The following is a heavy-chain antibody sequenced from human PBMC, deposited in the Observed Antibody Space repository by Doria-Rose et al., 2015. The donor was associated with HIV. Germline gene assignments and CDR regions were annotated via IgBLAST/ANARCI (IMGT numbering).Heavy chain of an antibody. CDR3: ARGNKYSSSWYVDRFDY. CDR2: INHSGTT. Sequence: WIRQPPGKGLEWIGEINHSGTTKHNPSLKSRVTISVDTSKNQFSLELTSVTAADTAVYYCARGNKYSSSWYVDRFDYWGQGTLVTVSS. D-gene: IGHD6-13*01. V-gene: IGHV4-34*01. J-gene: IGHJ4*02.